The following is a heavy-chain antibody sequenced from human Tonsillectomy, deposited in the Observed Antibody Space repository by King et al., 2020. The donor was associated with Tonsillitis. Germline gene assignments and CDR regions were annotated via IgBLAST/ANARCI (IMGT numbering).Heavy chain of an antibody. CDR2: ISSSSSYI. J-gene: IGHJ6*02. CDR1: GFTFSSYS. Sequence: EVQLVESGGGLVKPGGSLRLSCAASGFTFSSYSMNWVRQAPGKGLEWVSSISSSSSYIYYPDSVKGRFTISRDNAKNSLYLQMNSLRAEDTAVYYCARGGGRGTDGGMDVWGQGTTVTVSS. CDR3: ARGGGRGTDGGMDV. V-gene: IGHV3-21*01. D-gene: IGHD1-1*01.